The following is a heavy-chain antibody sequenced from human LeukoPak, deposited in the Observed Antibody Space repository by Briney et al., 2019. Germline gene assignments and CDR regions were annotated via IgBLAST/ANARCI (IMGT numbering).Heavy chain of an antibody. CDR1: GDSFSSNSAA. Sequence: SQTLSLTCAISGDSFSSNSAAWNWITQSPSRGLEWLGRTYYRSKWYNDYAVSVKSRITITPDTSKNPCTRTLSSVTAADTAVYYCARVKGYGDYNYYYMDVWGKGTTVTISS. CDR3: ARVKGYGDYNYYYMDV. D-gene: IGHD4-17*01. J-gene: IGHJ6*03. V-gene: IGHV6-1*01. CDR2: TYYRSKWYN.